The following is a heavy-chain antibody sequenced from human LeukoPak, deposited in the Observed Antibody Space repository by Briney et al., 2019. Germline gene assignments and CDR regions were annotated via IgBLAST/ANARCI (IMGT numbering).Heavy chain of an antibody. J-gene: IGHJ4*02. Sequence: SETLSLTCTVSGGSISSSSYYWGWIRQPPGKGLEWIGSIYYSGSTYYNPSLKSRVTISVDTSKNQFSLKLSSVTAADTAVYYCASDAGVGFDYWGQGTLVTVSS. CDR1: GGSISSSSYY. CDR3: ASDAGVGFDY. D-gene: IGHD1-26*01. V-gene: IGHV4-39*01. CDR2: IYYSGST.